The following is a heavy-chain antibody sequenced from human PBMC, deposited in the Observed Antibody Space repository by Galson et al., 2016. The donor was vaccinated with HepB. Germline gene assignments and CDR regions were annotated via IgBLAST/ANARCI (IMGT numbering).Heavy chain of an antibody. CDR3: ARYPDYYYYYYMDV. J-gene: IGHJ6*03. D-gene: IGHD2-2*01. CDR2: ISSSSTYT. Sequence: SLRLSCAASGFTFSDYYMTWIRQAPGKGLEWVSYISSSSTYTNYADSVKGRFSISRDNAKNSLYLQMDSLRAEDTAVYYCARYPDYYYYYYMDVWGKGTTVTVSS. V-gene: IGHV3-11*06. CDR1: GFTFSDYY.